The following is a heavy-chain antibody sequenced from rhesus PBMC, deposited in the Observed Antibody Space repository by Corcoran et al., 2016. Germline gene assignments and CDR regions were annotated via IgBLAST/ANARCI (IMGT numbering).Heavy chain of an antibody. J-gene: IGHJ5-2*02. Sequence: QVQLQESGPGLVTPSETLSPTCAVSGGAICSGYYYCSWIRLPHGEGLEWIGYITYSGSTSYNPSIKSRVTISRDTSKNQCSLKLSSVTAADTAVYYCARGYCTSTTCYDGFSLEVWGRGVLVTVSS. V-gene: IGHV4-122*02. CDR2: ITYSGST. D-gene: IGHD2-2*01. CDR1: GGAICSGYYY. CDR3: ARGYCTSTTCYDGFSLEV.